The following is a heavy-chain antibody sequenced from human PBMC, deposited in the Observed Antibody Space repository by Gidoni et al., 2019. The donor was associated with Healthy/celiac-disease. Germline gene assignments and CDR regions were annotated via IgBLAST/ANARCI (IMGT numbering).Heavy chain of an antibody. J-gene: IGHJ4*02. CDR2: ISYDGSNK. CDR1: GFTFSSHG. Sequence: QVQLVESGGGVVQPGWSLRPSCPASGFTFSSHGMHWGRQAPGKGLEWVAVISYDGSNKYYADSVKGRFTISRDNSKNTLYLQMNSLRAEDTAVYYCAKDLEESFDYWGQGTLVTVSS. CDR3: AKDLEESFDY. V-gene: IGHV3-30*18.